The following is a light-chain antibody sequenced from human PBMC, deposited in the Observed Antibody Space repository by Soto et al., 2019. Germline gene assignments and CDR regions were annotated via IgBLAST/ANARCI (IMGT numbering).Light chain of an antibody. J-gene: IGKJ4*01. V-gene: IGKV1D-12*01. CDR1: QDINNW. CDR2: TTS. Sequence: DIQVTQSPSSVSATVGDRVTITCRASQDINNWLAWYQQKPGKAPKLLIYTTSNLQSGVPSRFSGSGSGTDFTLTISSLQPEDFATYYCQQANSFPLTFGGGTKVEIK. CDR3: QQANSFPLT.